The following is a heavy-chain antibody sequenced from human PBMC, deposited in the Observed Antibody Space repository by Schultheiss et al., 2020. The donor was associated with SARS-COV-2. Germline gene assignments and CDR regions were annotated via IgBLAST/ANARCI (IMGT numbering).Heavy chain of an antibody. D-gene: IGHD4-17*01. CDR1: GFTFSSYA. CDR2: ISYDGSNK. J-gene: IGHJ6*02. V-gene: IGHV3-30-3*01. CDR3: VRDLYSGEYNDYDYGMDV. Sequence: GGSLRLSCAASGFTFSSYAMSWVRQAPGKGLEWVAVISYDGSNKYYADSVKGRFTISRDNAKNSLYLQMNSLRAEDTAIYYCVRDLYSGEYNDYDYGMDVWGQGTTVTVSS.